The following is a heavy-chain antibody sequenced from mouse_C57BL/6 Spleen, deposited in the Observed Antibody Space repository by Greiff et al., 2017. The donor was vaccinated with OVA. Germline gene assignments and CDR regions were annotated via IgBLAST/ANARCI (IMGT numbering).Heavy chain of an antibody. J-gene: IGHJ3*01. D-gene: IGHD6-2*01. CDR2: ISYDGSN. Sequence: DVKLQESGPGLVKPSQSLSLTCSVTGYSITSGYYWNWIRQFPGNKLEWMGYISYDGSNNYNPSLKNRISITRDTSKNQFFLKLNSVTTEDTATYYCARESLSYWGQGTLVTVSA. CDR3: ARESLSY. V-gene: IGHV3-6*01. CDR1: GYSITSGYY.